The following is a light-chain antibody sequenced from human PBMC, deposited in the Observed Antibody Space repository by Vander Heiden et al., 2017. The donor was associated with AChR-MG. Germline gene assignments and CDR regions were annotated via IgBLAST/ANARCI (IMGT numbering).Light chain of an antibody. CDR3: QQYGSSPWT. CDR2: GAS. CDR1: QSVSSSF. Sequence: EIVLTQSPGTLSLSPGERATLSCRASQSVSSSFLAWYQQNPGQAPRLLIYGASSRATGIQDRFSGSGSGTDFTLTISRLEPEDFALYYCQQYGSSPWTFGQGTKVEIK. J-gene: IGKJ1*01. V-gene: IGKV3-20*01.